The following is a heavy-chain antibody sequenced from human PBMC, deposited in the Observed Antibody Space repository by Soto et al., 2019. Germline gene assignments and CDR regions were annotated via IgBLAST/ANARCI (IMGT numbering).Heavy chain of an antibody. CDR3: ARAYYDFWSGYQDY. V-gene: IGHV4-31*03. Sequence: SETLSLTCTVSGGSISSGGYYWSWIRQHPGKGLEWIGYIYYSGSTYYNPSLKSRVTISVDTSKNQFSLKLSSVAAADTAVYYCARAYYDFWSGYQDYWGQGTLVTVSS. D-gene: IGHD3-3*01. CDR1: GGSISSGGYY. J-gene: IGHJ4*02. CDR2: IYYSGST.